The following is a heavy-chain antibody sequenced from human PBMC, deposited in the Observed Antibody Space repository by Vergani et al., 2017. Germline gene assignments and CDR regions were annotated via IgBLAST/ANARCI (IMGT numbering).Heavy chain of an antibody. D-gene: IGHD2-2*01. CDR1: GYTFTSYG. J-gene: IGHJ6*02. Sequence: QVQLVQSGAEVKTPGASVKVSCKASGYTFTSYGISWVGQAPGQGLEWMGWISAYNGNTNYAQKLQGRVTMTTDTSTSTAYMELRSLRSDDTAVYYCARDPDIVVVPAAPDYYYYYGMDVWGQGTTVTVSS. CDR2: ISAYNGNT. V-gene: IGHV1-18*04. CDR3: ARDPDIVVVPAAPDYYYYYGMDV.